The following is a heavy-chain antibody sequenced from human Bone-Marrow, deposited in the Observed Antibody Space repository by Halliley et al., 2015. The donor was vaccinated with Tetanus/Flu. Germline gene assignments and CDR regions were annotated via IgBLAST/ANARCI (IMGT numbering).Heavy chain of an antibody. CDR3: ARDRGGYTYASH. D-gene: IGHD5-18*01. J-gene: IGHJ4*02. V-gene: IGHV1-18*01. Sequence: LEGMGWVSALNGDTHYAQRLQGRVTMTTDASTSTAYMELSSLRSDDTAVYYCARDRGGYTYASHWGQGTLVTVSS. CDR2: VSALNGDT.